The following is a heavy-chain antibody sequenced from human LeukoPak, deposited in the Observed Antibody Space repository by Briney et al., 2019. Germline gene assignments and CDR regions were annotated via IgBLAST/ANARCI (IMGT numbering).Heavy chain of an antibody. Sequence: GGSLRLSCAASGFRFGGSALHWVRQASGKGPEWVGRIRSTANTYATAYAASVEGRFTISRDDSKNTAYLQMNSLNTEDTAVYYCASRGDSHGHDYPFDYWGQGTQVTVSS. CDR3: ASRGDSHGHDYPFDY. D-gene: IGHD3-22*01. CDR1: GFRFGGSA. J-gene: IGHJ4*02. CDR2: IRSTANTYAT. V-gene: IGHV3-73*01.